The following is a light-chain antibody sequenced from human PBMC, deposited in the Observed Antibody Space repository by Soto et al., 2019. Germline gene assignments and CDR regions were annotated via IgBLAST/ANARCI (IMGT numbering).Light chain of an antibody. CDR3: AAWDDTLNGVV. J-gene: IGLJ2*01. Sequence: QSALTQPPSASETPGQRVAISCSGSSSNIGSNAVNWYQQVPGTAPKLLIYANIERPSGVPDRFSGSKSGTSASLAISGLQSEDEADYYCAAWDDTLNGVVFGGGTKLTVL. CDR1: SSNIGSNA. CDR2: ANI. V-gene: IGLV1-44*01.